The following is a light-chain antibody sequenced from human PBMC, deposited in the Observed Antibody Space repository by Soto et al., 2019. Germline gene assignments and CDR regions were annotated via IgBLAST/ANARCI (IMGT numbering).Light chain of an antibody. CDR3: SSYEGSNNLI. J-gene: IGLJ2*01. Sequence: QSALAQPPSASGSPGQSVTISCTGTSSDVGGYNFVSWYQQHPGKAPKLMIYEVSKRPSGVPDRFSCSKSGKTASLTVSGLQAEDEADYHCSSYEGSNNLIFGGGTKLTVL. V-gene: IGLV2-8*01. CDR1: SSDVGGYNF. CDR2: EVS.